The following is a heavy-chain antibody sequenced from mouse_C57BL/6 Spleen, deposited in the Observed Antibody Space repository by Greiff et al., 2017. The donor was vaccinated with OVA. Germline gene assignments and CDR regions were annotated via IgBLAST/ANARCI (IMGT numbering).Heavy chain of an antibody. J-gene: IGHJ3*01. CDR1: GYTFTDYN. CDR2: INPNNGGT. Sequence: VQLKESGPELVKPGASVKMSCKASGYTFTDYNMHWVKQSHGKSLEWIGYINPNNGGTSYNQKFKGKATLTVNKSSSTAYMELRSLTSEDSAVYYCASPGGFAYWGQGTLVTVSA. V-gene: IGHV1-22*01. D-gene: IGHD4-1*01. CDR3: ASPGGFAY.